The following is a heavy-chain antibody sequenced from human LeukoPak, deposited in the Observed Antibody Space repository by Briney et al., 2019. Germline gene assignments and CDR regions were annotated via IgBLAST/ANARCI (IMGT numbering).Heavy chain of an antibody. CDR2: ISGSGGST. J-gene: IGHJ4*02. V-gene: IGHV3-23*01. D-gene: IGHD6-19*01. Sequence: GGSLRLSCAASGFTFSSDAMSWVRQAPGKGLEWVSAISGSGGSTYYADSVKGRFTISRDNSKNTLYLQMNSLRAEDTAVYYCAKDLSMAVAVHFDYWGQGTLVTVSS. CDR3: AKDLSMAVAVHFDY. CDR1: GFTFSSDA.